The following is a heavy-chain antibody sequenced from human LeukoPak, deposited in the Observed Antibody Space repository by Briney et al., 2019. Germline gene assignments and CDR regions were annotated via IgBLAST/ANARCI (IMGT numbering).Heavy chain of an antibody. J-gene: IGHJ4*02. CDR3: TRMTTGHDY. CDR2: INHSGYT. D-gene: IGHD4-17*01. CDR1: GVSFDDYY. Sequence: SETLSLACAVSGVSFDDYYWAWVRQTPGKGLEWIGEINHSGYTNDSPSLKSRVTLSIDTSRKQFSLNLRSVTVADAGIYYCTRMTTGHDYWGQGTLVTVSS. V-gene: IGHV4-34*01.